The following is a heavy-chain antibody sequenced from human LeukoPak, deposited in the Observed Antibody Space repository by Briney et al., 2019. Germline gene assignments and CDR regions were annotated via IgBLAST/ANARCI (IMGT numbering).Heavy chain of an antibody. V-gene: IGHV1-18*01. CDR3: AAQRDISSWYSRWFDP. J-gene: IGHJ5*02. CDR2: ISAYNGNT. D-gene: IGHD6-13*01. CDR1: GYTFTNYY. Sequence: ASVKVSCKASGYTFTNYYINWVRQAPGQGLEWMGWISAYNGNTNYAQRLQGRFTMTIDTSTSTAYMELRSLTSDDTAVYYCAAQRDISSWYSRWFDPWGQGTLVTVSS.